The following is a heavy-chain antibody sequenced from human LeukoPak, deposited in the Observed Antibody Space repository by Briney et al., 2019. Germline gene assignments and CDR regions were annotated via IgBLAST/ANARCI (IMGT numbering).Heavy chain of an antibody. CDR1: GYSFTSYW. J-gene: IGHJ1*01. Sequence: PGESLKISCKGSGYSFTSYWIGWVRQMPGKGLEWMGIIYPGDSDTRYSPSFQGQVTISADKSISTAYLQWSSLKASDTAMYYCARHPYSGNSRGYFQHWGQGTLVTVSS. CDR2: IYPGDSDT. D-gene: IGHD4-23*01. CDR3: ARHPYSGNSRGYFQH. V-gene: IGHV5-51*01.